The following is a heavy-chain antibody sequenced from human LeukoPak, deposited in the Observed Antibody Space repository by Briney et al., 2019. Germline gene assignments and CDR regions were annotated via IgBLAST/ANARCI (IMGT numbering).Heavy chain of an antibody. V-gene: IGHV1-18*01. CDR3: ARDRAVATIGGVDY. CDR2: ISAYNGNT. CDR1: GYTFTSYG. J-gene: IGHJ4*02. D-gene: IGHD5-12*01. Sequence: GASVKVSCKASGYTFTSYGISWVRQAPGQGLEWMGWISAYNGNTNYAQKFQGRVTMTRDTSISTAYMELSRLRSDDTAVYYCARDRAVATIGGVDYWGQGTLVTVSS.